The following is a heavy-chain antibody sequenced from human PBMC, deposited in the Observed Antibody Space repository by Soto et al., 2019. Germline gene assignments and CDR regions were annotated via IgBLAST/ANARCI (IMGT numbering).Heavy chain of an antibody. J-gene: IGHJ4*02. V-gene: IGHV4-4*02. D-gene: IGHD3-3*01. CDR1: GGSISSTNW. CDR3: AREIFGGYSPAGY. Sequence: QVQLQESGPGLVKPSGTLSLTCAVSGGSISSTNWWSWVRQPPGEGLEWIGEIELSGKTKYNPTHNSRSPMSRYQSQNQLSLTLTSVTAADTAVYFCAREIFGGYSPAGYFGQGTLVIFSS. CDR2: IELSGKT.